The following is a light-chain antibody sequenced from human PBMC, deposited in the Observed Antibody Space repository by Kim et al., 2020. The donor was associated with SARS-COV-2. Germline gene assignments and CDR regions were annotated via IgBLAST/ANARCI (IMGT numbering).Light chain of an antibody. Sequence: QKDASSCSGSSSNIGNNFVSWSQQLPETAHKLRIYDKDKRPSGIPDRFSGSKSGTSATLGITGLQTGDEADYYCPAWDSSLNAWMFGGGTQLTVL. V-gene: IGLV1-51*01. CDR1: SSNIGNNF. CDR3: PAWDSSLNAWM. J-gene: IGLJ3*02. CDR2: DKD.